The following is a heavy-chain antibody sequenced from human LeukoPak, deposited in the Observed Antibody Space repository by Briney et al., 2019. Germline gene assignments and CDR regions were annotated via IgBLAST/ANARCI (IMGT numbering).Heavy chain of an antibody. CDR1: GFTFSNYW. D-gene: IGHD4-23*01. CDR3: ASTNSLDY. CDR2: IKADGSEK. J-gene: IGHJ4*02. V-gene: IGHV3-7*01. Sequence: GGSLGLSCSVSGFTFSNYWMNWVRQAPGKGLEWVANIKADGSEKYYVDSVKGRFTISRDNAKNSLHLQMNSLSVEDTAVYYCASTNSLDYWGQGTLVTVPS.